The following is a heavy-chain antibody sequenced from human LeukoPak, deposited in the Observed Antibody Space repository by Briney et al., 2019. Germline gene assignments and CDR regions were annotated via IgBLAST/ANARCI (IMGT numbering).Heavy chain of an antibody. CDR3: ASLTRNFDILTGYSPYYFDF. D-gene: IGHD3-9*01. Sequence: SETLSLTCTVSGGSISNGDYYWSWIRQPPGKGLEWVGYIFYSGRTFYNPSLKSRVTISVDTSKIQFSLKLSSVTAADTAIYYCASLTRNFDILTGYSPYYFDFWGQGTLVTVSS. J-gene: IGHJ4*02. V-gene: IGHV4-30-4*08. CDR1: GGSISNGDYY. CDR2: IFYSGRT.